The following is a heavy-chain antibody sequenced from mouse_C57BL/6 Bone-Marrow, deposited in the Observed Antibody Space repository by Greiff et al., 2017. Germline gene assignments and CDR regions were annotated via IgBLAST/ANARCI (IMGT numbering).Heavy chain of an antibody. D-gene: IGHD2-3*01. V-gene: IGHV1-82*01. CDR2: IYPGDGDT. Sequence: VQLQQSGPELVKPGASVKISCKASGYAFSSSWMNWVKQRPGKGLEWIGRIYPGDGDTNYNGKFKGKATLTADKSSSTAYMQLSSLTSEDSAVYFCAREGWFDYWGQGTTLTVSS. J-gene: IGHJ2*01. CDR1: GYAFSSSW. CDR3: AREGWFDY.